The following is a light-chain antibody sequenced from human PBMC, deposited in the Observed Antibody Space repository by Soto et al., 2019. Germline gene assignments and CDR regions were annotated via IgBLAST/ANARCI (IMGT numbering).Light chain of an antibody. CDR1: SSNIGAGYD. J-gene: IGLJ2*01. CDR3: QSYDRSLSGGV. CDR2: GNS. Sequence: QSVLTQPPSVSGAPGQRVTISCTGSSSNIGAGYDVHWYQQLPGTAPKLLIYGNSNRPSGVPDRFSGSKSGTSASLAITGLQAEDEADYYCQSYDRSLSGGVFGGGTMLAVL. V-gene: IGLV1-40*01.